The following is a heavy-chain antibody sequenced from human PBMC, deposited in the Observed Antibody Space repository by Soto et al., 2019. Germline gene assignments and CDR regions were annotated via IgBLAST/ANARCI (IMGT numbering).Heavy chain of an antibody. CDR1: GYTLTELS. J-gene: IGHJ3*02. CDR3: ATDGNWNYIGPQYAFDI. Sequence: SSVKVSCKVSGYTLTELSMHWVRQAPGKGLEWMGGFDPEDGETIYAQKFQGRVTMTEDTSTDTAYMELSSLRSEDTAVYYCATDGNWNYIGPQYAFDIWGQGTMVTVSS. CDR2: FDPEDGET. D-gene: IGHD1-7*01. V-gene: IGHV1-24*01.